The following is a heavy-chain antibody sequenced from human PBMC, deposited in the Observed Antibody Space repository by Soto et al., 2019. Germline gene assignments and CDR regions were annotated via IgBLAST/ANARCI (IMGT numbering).Heavy chain of an antibody. CDR3: TTDHIVVPTQSN. J-gene: IGHJ4*02. D-gene: IGHD3-22*01. V-gene: IGHV3-15*01. CDR1: GFTFSNAW. Sequence: PGGSLRLSCAASGFTFSNAWMSWVRQAPGKGLEWVGRIKSKTDGGTTDYAAPVKGRFTISRDDSKNTLYLQMNSLKTEDTAVYYCTTDHIVVPTQSNWGKETLVTLSS. CDR2: IKSKTDGGTT.